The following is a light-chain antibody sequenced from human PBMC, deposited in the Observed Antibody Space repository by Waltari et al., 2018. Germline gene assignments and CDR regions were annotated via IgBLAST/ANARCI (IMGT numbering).Light chain of an antibody. J-gene: IGLJ2*01. CDR1: SSDVGNYKR. CDR2: AVS. V-gene: IGLV2-23*02. CDR3: SSYAGSSKGV. Sequence: QSALTQPASVSGSPGQSITISCTGTSSDVGNYKRVSWYQQHPGKAPKLMIYAVSKRPSGVSHRFSGSKSGDMASLTISGLQPEDEAEYFCSSYAGSSKGVFGGGTKVTVL.